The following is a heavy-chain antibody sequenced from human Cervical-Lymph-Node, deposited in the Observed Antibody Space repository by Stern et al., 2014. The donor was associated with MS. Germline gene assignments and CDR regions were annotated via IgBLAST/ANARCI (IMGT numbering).Heavy chain of an antibody. D-gene: IGHD3-10*01. V-gene: IGHV1-2*06. CDR2: INPNSGGT. CDR1: GYTFNDYY. Sequence: QLVQSGAEMKKPGASVKVSCKTSGYTFNDYYMHWVRQAPGQGLEWMGRINPNSGGTNFAQNFQGRVIMTRDTSIHTTYLELSGLTSDDTAVYYCAKDRTLASGIYYSDLLDHWGQGTLVTVSS. J-gene: IGHJ4*02. CDR3: AKDRTLASGIYYSDLLDH.